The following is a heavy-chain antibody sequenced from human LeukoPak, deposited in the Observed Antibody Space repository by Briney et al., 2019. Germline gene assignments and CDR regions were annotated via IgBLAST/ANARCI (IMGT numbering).Heavy chain of an antibody. V-gene: IGHV4-4*09. D-gene: IGHD2-21*02. J-gene: IGHJ6*03. CDR3: ARSIVVVTAARGVRYYYYMGV. Sequence: PSETLSLTCTVSGGSISSYYWSWIRQPPGKGLEWIGYIYTSGSTNYNPSLKSRVTISVDTSKNQFSLKLSSVTAADTAVYYCARSIVVVTAARGVRYYYYMGVWGKGTTVTVSS. CDR1: GGSISSYY. CDR2: IYTSGST.